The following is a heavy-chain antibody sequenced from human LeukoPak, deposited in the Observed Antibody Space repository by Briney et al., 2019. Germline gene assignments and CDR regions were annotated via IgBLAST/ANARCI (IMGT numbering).Heavy chain of an antibody. CDR2: IYYSGST. Sequence: SETLSLTCTVSGGSISSYYWNWIRQPPGKGVEWIGYIYYSGSTNYNPSLKSRVTISVDTSKNQFSLKLNSVTAADTAVYYCARVADNNYSDYWGQGTLVTVSS. CDR1: GGSISSYY. D-gene: IGHD1-1*01. CDR3: ARVADNNYSDY. J-gene: IGHJ4*02. V-gene: IGHV4-59*12.